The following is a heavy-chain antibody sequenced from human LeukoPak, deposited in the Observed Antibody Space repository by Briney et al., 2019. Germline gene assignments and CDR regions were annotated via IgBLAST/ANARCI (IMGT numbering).Heavy chain of an antibody. V-gene: IGHV3-53*01. CDR3: ARSSHTSDY. Sequence: GGSLRLSCAASGNYWMHWVRQAPGKGLEWVSVIYSGGSTYYADSVKGRFTISRDNSKNTLYLQMNSLRAEDTAVYYCARSSHTSDYWGQGTLVTVSS. CDR1: GNYW. CDR2: IYSGGST. J-gene: IGHJ4*02. D-gene: IGHD3-3*01.